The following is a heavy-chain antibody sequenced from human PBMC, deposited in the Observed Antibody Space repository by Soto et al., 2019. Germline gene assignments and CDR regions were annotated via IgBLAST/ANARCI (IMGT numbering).Heavy chain of an antibody. CDR1: GFTFGDYW. D-gene: IGHD1-26*01. CDR2: IKKDGSEN. CDR3: AKLGNGYYPGLYFDY. Sequence: PEGSLRLSCAASGFTFGDYWMSWVRQAPGKGLERVAHIKKDGSENYYVDSVTGRFTVSRENTKNSLYLQMNSLRAEDTAVYYCAKLGNGYYPGLYFDYWGQGAMVTVYS. V-gene: IGHV3-7*03. J-gene: IGHJ4*02.